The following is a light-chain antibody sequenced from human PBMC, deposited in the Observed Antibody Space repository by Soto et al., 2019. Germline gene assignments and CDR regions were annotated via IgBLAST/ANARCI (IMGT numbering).Light chain of an antibody. CDR2: QVS. J-gene: IGKJ1*01. Sequence: DVVMTQSPLSLPVTPGQPASISCRSSQSLVYSDGNTYLAWIQQRPGQSPRRLIYQVSNRDSGVPDSFSGSGSGTDFTLNISRVDADDVGLYYCMQATRRPQTFGQGTKVEIK. V-gene: IGKV2-30*01. CDR1: QSLVYSDGNTY. CDR3: MQATRRPQT.